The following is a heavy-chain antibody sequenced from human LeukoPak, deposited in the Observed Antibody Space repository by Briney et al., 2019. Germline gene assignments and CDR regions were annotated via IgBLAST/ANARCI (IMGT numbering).Heavy chain of an antibody. Sequence: KPSETLSLTCTVSGGSISSYYWSWIRQPPGKGLEWIGYIYYSGSTNHNPSLKSRVTISVDTSKNQFSLELSSVTAADTAVYYCARLAGYCSGGSCSTDYFDYWGQGTLVTVSS. D-gene: IGHD2-15*01. CDR2: IYYSGST. V-gene: IGHV4-59*08. CDR1: GGSISSYY. J-gene: IGHJ4*02. CDR3: ARLAGYCSGGSCSTDYFDY.